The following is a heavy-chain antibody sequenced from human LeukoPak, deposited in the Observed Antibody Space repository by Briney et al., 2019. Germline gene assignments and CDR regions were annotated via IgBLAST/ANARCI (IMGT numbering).Heavy chain of an antibody. J-gene: IGHJ4*02. D-gene: IGHD6-6*01. CDR3: ARDLGTIATRPFDY. CDR1: GGSISSGAYY. V-gene: IGHV4-31*11. Sequence: SQTLSLTCAVSGGSISSGAYYWSWIRQHPGRGLEWFGYIYSSGSSYYNPSLNSRVTISLDTSQNQFSLTLSSVTAADTAVYYCARDLGTIATRPFDYWGQGALVTVFS. CDR2: IYSSGSS.